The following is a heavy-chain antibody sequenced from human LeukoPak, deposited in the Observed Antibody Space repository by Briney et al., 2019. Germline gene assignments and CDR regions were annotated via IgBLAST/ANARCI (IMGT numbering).Heavy chain of an antibody. CDR1: GFTFSSYA. V-gene: IGHV3-30*04. CDR2: ISYDGSNK. Sequence: GGSLRLSCAASGFTFSSYAMHWVRQAPGKGLEWVAVISYDGSNKNYADSVKGRFTISRDNSKNTLYLQMNSLRAEDTAVYYCASSKQWLSYFDYWGQGTLVTVSS. J-gene: IGHJ4*02. CDR3: ASSKQWLSYFDY. D-gene: IGHD6-19*01.